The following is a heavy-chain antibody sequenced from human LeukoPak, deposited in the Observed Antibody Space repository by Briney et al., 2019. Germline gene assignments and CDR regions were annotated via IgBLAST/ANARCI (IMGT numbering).Heavy chain of an antibody. D-gene: IGHD2-2*01. Sequence: SGGSLRLSCVASGFAVTSNHMNWVRQAPGKGLEWVSIFYIGGTTKYTDSVKGRFTISRVNSKNTVYLQMSSLRAEDTAVYYCARDSSSHYYFDYWGQGTLVTVSS. CDR1: GFAVTSNH. CDR3: ARDSSSHYYFDY. J-gene: IGHJ4*02. V-gene: IGHV3-53*01. CDR2: FYIGGTT.